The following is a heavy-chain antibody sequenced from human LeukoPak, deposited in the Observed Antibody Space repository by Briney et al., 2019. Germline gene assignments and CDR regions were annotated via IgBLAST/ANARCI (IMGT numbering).Heavy chain of an antibody. V-gene: IGHV3-23*01. D-gene: IGHD3-10*01. CDR3: AKDLVRAYFDY. J-gene: IGHJ4*02. CDR2: ISGSGGST. Sequence: GGSLRLSCAAFGFTFSSYGMSWVRQAPGKGLEWVSAISGSGGSTYYADSVKGRFTISRDNSKNTLYLQMNSLRAEDTAVYYCAKDLVRAYFDYWGQGTLVTVSS. CDR1: GFTFSSYG.